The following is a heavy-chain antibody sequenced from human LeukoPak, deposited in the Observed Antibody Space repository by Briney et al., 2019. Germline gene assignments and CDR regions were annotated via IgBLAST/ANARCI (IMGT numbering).Heavy chain of an antibody. J-gene: IGHJ4*02. CDR2: IYYSGST. D-gene: IGHD6-13*01. CDR1: GGSISSSSYY. Sequence: PSETLSLTCTVSGGSISSSSYYWGWIRQPPGKGLEWIGSIYYSGSTYYNPSLKSRVTISVDTSKNQFPLKLSSVTAADTAVYYCARVSRIAAAGTQPGWGQGTLVTVSS. CDR3: ARVSRIAAAGTQPG. V-gene: IGHV4-39*06.